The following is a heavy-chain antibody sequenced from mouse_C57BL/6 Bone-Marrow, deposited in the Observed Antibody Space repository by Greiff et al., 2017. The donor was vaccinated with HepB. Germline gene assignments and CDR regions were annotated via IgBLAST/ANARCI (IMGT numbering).Heavy chain of an antibody. J-gene: IGHJ1*03. CDR1: GYSITSGYD. V-gene: IGHV3-1*01. D-gene: IGHD1-1*01. Sequence: DVQLQESGPGMVKPSQSLSLTCTVTGYSITSGYDWHWIRQFRGNKLEWMGYISYSGSTNYNPSLKSRISITHDTSKNHFFLKLNSVTTEDTATYYCARGGYYGSSYWYFDVWGTGTTVTVSS. CDR2: ISYSGST. CDR3: ARGGYYGSSYWYFDV.